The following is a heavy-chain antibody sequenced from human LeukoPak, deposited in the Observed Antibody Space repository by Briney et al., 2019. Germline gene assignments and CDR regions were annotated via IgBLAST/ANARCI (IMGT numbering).Heavy chain of an antibody. J-gene: IGHJ3*02. CDR1: GYTFTGYY. V-gene: IGHV1-2*02. Sequence: ASVKVSCKASGYTFTGYYIHWVRQAPGQGLEWMRWITPNSGGTNYAQKFQGRVTMTRDMSISTAYMELSRLRSDDTAVYYCASRRPAGFDAFDIWGQGTMVTVSS. CDR2: ITPNSGGT. CDR3: ASRRPAGFDAFDI. D-gene: IGHD6-13*01.